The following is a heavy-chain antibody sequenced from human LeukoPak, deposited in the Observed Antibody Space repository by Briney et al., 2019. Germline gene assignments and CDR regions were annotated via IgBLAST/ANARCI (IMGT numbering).Heavy chain of an antibody. CDR3: ARDPRHRLLWFGEETYYYYMDV. CDR1: GYTFTNYD. D-gene: IGHD3-10*01. Sequence: ASVRVSCKASGYTFTNYDINWVRQATGQGLEWMGWISAYNGNTYYAQKLQGRVTMTTDTSTSTAYMELRSLRYDDTAVYYCARDPRHRLLWFGEETYYYYMDVWGKGTTVTISS. J-gene: IGHJ6*03. V-gene: IGHV1-18*01. CDR2: ISAYNGNT.